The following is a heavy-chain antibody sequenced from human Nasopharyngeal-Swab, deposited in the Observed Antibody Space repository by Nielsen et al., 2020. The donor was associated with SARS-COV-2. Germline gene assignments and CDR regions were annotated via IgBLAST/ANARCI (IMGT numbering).Heavy chain of an antibody. V-gene: IGHV3-53*01. CDR1: GLSISSTF. CDR2: INSAGEG. CDR3: ATGACDY. J-gene: IGHJ4*02. Sequence: GESLKISCAVSGLSISSTFINWVHQAPGKGLEWISLINSAGEGVYGDSVKGRFTISRDTSKNTVSLQMNSLRAEDTAVYYCATGACDYWGQGALVTVSS.